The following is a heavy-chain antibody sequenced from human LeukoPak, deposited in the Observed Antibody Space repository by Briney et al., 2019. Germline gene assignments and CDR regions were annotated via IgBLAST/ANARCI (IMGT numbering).Heavy chain of an antibody. Sequence: PSETLSLTCTVSGGSITRGGDYWTWIRQHPGKGLEWIGYIYYSGLTYYNPSLKSRLTISLDTFDNQFSLKLNSVTAADTAVYYCARATTDRALYAFDVWGQGTLVTVSS. V-gene: IGHV4-31*03. CDR3: ARATTDRALYAFDV. D-gene: IGHD1-26*01. CDR2: IYYSGLT. CDR1: GGSITRGGDY. J-gene: IGHJ3*01.